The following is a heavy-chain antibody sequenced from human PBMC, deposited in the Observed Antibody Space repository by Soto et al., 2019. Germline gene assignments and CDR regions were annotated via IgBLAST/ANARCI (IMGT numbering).Heavy chain of an antibody. CDR2: ISAYNGNT. J-gene: IGHJ6*02. D-gene: IGHD6-19*01. Sequence: ASVKVSCKASGYTSTSYCLSWLQQDHGQGLEWMGWISAYNGNTNYAQKLQGRVTMTTDTSTSTAYMELRSLSSDDTAVYYCARDGLGSVAGTTDYYYSVMAVWGQGTTVTVS. V-gene: IGHV1-18*01. CDR3: ARDGLGSVAGTTDYYYSVMAV. CDR1: GYTSTSYC.